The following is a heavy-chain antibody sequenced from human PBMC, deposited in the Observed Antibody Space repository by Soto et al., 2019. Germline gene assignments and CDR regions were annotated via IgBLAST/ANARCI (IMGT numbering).Heavy chain of an antibody. V-gene: IGHV1-69*01. CDR3: ATFRAGVLTLFRTSHPLDY. J-gene: IGHJ4*02. Sequence: QVQLVQSGAEVKKPGSSVKVSCKASGGTFSSYAISWVRQAPGQGLEWMGGIIPIFGTANYAQKFQGRVTITADESTSTAYMELSSLRSEDTAVYYCATFRAGVLTLFRTSHPLDYWGQGTLVTVSS. CDR1: GGTFSSYA. CDR2: IIPIFGTA. D-gene: IGHD2-2*01.